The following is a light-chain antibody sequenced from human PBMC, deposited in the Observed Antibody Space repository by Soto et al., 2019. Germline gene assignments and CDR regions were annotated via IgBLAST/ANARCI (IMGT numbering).Light chain of an antibody. CDR2: GAS. CDR3: QQYGNSPLT. CDR1: QSVSSSS. Sequence: EIVLTQSPGTLSLSPGERVTLSCRASQSVSSSSLAWYQQRPGQAPRLLISGASSRATGIPDRFSGSGSGTDFTLTISRLEPEDFAMYYCQQYGNSPLTFGGGTKVEIK. J-gene: IGKJ4*01. V-gene: IGKV3-20*01.